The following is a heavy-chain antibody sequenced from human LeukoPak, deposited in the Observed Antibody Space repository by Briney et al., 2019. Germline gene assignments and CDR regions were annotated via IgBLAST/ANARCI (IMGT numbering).Heavy chain of an antibody. V-gene: IGHV3-30*18. Sequence: GRSLRLSCAASGFTISSYGMHWVRQAPGKGLEWVAVISYDGTNKYYADSVKGRFTISRDNSKNTLYLQMNSLRAEDTSVYYCAKDPGIWFGEPYFDYWGQGTLVTVSS. CDR2: ISYDGTNK. CDR3: AKDPGIWFGEPYFDY. J-gene: IGHJ4*02. CDR1: GFTISSYG. D-gene: IGHD3-10*01.